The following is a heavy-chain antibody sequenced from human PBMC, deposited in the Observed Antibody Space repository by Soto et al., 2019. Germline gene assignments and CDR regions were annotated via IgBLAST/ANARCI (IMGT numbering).Heavy chain of an antibody. CDR2: ISAYNGNT. CDR3: ARVLKYCSGGSCYPIGAFDI. Sequence: ASVKVSCKASDYTFTSYGISWVRQAPGQGLEWMGWISAYNGNTNYAQKLQGRVTMTRDTSTSTVYMELSSLRSEDTAVYYCARVLKYCSGGSCYPIGAFDIWGQGTMVTVSS. V-gene: IGHV1-18*01. CDR1: DYTFTSYG. J-gene: IGHJ3*02. D-gene: IGHD2-15*01.